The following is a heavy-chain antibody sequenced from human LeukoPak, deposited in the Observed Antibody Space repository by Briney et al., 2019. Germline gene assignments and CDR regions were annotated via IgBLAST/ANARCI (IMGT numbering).Heavy chain of an antibody. CDR1: GFTISTST. CDR3: VRGDYRDY. Sequence: PARSLRLTCAASGFTISTSTMNWVRQAPGKGLDWVSSIGSTSRDKYFVGSVRGRFTISRDNAKNSLYLEMNSLRADDTAVYYCVRGDYRDYWGQGTLVTVSS. CDR2: IGSTSRDK. J-gene: IGHJ4*02. D-gene: IGHD5-12*01. V-gene: IGHV3-21*01.